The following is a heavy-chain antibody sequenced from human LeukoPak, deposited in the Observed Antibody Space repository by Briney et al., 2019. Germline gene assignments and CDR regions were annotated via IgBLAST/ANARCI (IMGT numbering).Heavy chain of an antibody. CDR2: FDPEDGET. CDR3: ATLDYGSGSYYNPLYYFDY. D-gene: IGHD3-10*01. CDR1: GYTFTSYY. V-gene: IGHV1-24*01. J-gene: IGHJ4*02. Sequence: ASVKVSCKASGYTFTSYYMHWVRQAPGQGLEWMGGFDPEDGETIYAQKFQGRVTMTEDTSTDTAYMELSSLRSEDTAVYYCATLDYGSGSYYNPLYYFDYWGQGTLVTVSS.